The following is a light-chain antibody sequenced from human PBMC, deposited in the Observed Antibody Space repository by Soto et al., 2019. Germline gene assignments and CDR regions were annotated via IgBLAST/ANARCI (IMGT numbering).Light chain of an antibody. CDR3: QQYNSYPWT. CDR1: QSISSW. J-gene: IGKJ1*01. Sequence: DIQMTQSPSTLSASVGDRVTITCRASQSISSWLAWYQQKPGKAPKLLIYKASNLESGVQSRFSGSGSGTEFTLTISSLQPDDFATYYFQQYNSYPWTFGQGTKVEIK. CDR2: KAS. V-gene: IGKV1-5*03.